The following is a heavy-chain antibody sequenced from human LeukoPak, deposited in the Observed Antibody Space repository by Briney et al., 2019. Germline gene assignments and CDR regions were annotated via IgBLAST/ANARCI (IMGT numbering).Heavy chain of an antibody. CDR3: AKDIEFDYDSSGYVLGY. D-gene: IGHD3-22*01. CDR2: ISGDGGST. V-gene: IGHV3-43*02. Sequence: PGGSLRLSCAASGFTFDDYAMHWVRQAPGKGLEWVSLISGDGGSTYYADSVKGRFTISRDNSKNSLYLQMNSLRTEDTALYYCAKDIEFDYDSSGYVLGYWGQGTLVTVSS. J-gene: IGHJ4*02. CDR1: GFTFDDYA.